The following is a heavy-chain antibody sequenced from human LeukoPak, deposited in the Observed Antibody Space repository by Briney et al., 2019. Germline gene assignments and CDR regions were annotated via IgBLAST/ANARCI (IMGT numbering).Heavy chain of an antibody. Sequence: PSETLSLTCTVSGGSISSSSYYWGWIRQPPGKGLEWIGSIYYSGSTYYNPSLKSRVTISEDTSKNHFFLNLTSVTAADTAVYYCARRPHAISPARFDPWGQGTLVIVSS. CDR1: GGSISSSSYY. CDR3: ARRPHAISPARFDP. V-gene: IGHV4-39*02. CDR2: IYYSGST. D-gene: IGHD2-2*01. J-gene: IGHJ5*02.